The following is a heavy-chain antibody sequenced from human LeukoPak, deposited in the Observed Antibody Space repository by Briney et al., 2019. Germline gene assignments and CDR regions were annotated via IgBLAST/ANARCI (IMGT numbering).Heavy chain of an antibody. CDR1: GLSVRRHY. CDR3: ASISDLLYYFDS. CDR2: IYTGGNT. J-gene: IGHJ4*02. Sequence: GGSLRLSCAASGLSVRRHYMSWVRQAPGKGLEWVSLIYTGGNTYYADSVKGRFTLSRDNSKNTVYLQMNSLRVEDTAMYYCASISDLLYYFDSGGQGTLVTVSS. V-gene: IGHV3-66*01.